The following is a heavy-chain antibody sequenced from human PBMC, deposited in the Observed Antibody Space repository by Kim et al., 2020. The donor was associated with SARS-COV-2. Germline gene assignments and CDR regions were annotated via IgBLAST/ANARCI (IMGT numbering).Heavy chain of an antibody. J-gene: IGHJ6*02. CDR3: ARGNTMVRGVRENQYYYSYYGMDV. D-gene: IGHD3-10*01. V-gene: IGHV1-46*01. Sequence: ASVKVSCKASGYTFTSNYMHWVRQAPGQGLEWMGIINPSGGSTTYAQKFQGRVTMTRDTSTSTIYMELSSLRSEDTAVYYCARGNTMVRGVRENQYYYSYYGMDVWGQGTTVTVSS. CDR1: GYTFTSNY. CDR2: INPSGGST.